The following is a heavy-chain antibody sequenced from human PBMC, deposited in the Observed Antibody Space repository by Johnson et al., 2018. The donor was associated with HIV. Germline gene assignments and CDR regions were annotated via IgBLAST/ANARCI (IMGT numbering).Heavy chain of an antibody. D-gene: IGHD6-13*01. CDR3: ARDEAASTGAFDI. J-gene: IGHJ3*02. CDR2: INSDGSST. V-gene: IGHV3-74*01. CDR1: GFTFSSYG. Sequence: VQLVESGGGVVQPGGSLRLSCAASGFTFSSYGMHWVRQAPGKGLVWVSRINSDGSSTSYADSVKGRFTISRDNAKNTLYLQMNSLRAEDTAVFYCARDEAASTGAFDIWGQGTMVTVSS.